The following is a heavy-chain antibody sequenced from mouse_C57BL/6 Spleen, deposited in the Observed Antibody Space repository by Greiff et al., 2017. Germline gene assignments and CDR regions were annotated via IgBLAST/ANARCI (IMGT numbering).Heavy chain of an antibody. CDR1: GYTFTSYW. CDR3: ARSPTVAYYAMDY. V-gene: IGHV1-52*01. J-gene: IGHJ4*01. Sequence: QVQLQQPGAELVRPGSSVKLSCKASGYTFTSYWMHWVKQRPIQGLEWIGNIDPSDSETHYNQKFKDKATLTVDKSSSTAYMQLSSLTSEDSAVDYCARSPTVAYYAMDYWGQGTSVTGSS. CDR2: IDPSDSET. D-gene: IGHD1-1*01.